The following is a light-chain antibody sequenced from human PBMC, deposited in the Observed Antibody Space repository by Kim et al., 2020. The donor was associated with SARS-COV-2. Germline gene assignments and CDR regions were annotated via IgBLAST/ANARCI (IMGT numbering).Light chain of an antibody. CDR1: SSNIGRDA. CDR3: SAWDDSLSRPV. Sequence: GQRVAISCSGSSSNIGRDAVNWYQQFPGMAPKLIIFNDDQRPSGVPDRFSGSRSGTAASLAISGLQPEDEADYYCSAWDDSLSRPVFGGGTQLTVL. V-gene: IGLV1-44*01. CDR2: NDD. J-gene: IGLJ3*02.